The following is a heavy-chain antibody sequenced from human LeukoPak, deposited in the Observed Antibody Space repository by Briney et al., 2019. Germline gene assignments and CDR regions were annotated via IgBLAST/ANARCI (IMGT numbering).Heavy chain of an antibody. J-gene: IGHJ4*02. CDR1: GGSISSTNW. V-gene: IGHV4-4*02. Sequence: PSETLSLTCAVSGGSISSTNWWSWVRQPPGKGLEWIGEIYHSGSTNYNPSLKSRVTISVDTSKNQFSLKLSSVTAADTAVYYCARGPYSSGWSQGRNFDYWGQGTLVTVSS. CDR3: ARGPYSSGWSQGRNFDY. CDR2: IYHSGST. D-gene: IGHD6-19*01.